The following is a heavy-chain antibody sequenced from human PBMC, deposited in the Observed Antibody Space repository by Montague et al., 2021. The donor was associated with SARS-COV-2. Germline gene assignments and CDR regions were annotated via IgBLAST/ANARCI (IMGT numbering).Heavy chain of an antibody. J-gene: IGHJ4*02. D-gene: IGHD3-22*01. Sequence: SLRLSCAASGFTFSSHPMHWVRQAPGNGLEWVAVISFDGSSKYYVDSMKGRLTISRDNSKNTLFLQMNSLRVEGTAVYYCARGRQWLVLGQVDYWGQGTLVTVSS. CDR1: GFTFSSHP. CDR3: ARGRQWLVLGQVDY. V-gene: IGHV3-30*04. CDR2: ISFDGSSK.